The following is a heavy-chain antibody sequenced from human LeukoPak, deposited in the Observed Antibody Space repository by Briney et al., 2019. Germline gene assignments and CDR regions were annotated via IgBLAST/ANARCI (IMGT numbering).Heavy chain of an antibody. V-gene: IGHV3-30*18. CDR1: GFTFSSNG. Sequence: PGGSLRVSCAASGFTFSSNGMHCVRQAPGKGLEWVAVISYDGSNKYYADSVKGRFTISRDNSKNTLYLQMNSLRAEDTAVYYCAKDTGGYGALTFLYWGQGTLVTVSS. CDR2: ISYDGSNK. D-gene: IGHD4-17*01. CDR3: AKDTGGYGALTFLY. J-gene: IGHJ4*02.